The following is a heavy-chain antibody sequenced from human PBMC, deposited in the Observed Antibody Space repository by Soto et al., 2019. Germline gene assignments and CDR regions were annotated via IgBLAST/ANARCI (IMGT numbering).Heavy chain of an antibody. D-gene: IGHD5-18*01. J-gene: IGHJ6*02. CDR3: ARCIQGDYYYGMDV. Sequence: ASVKVSCKASGDTFTSYYMHWVRQAPGQGLEWMGRINADYGNTQYAQKFRGRVTMTTDTSTTTVYMELTNLRSDDTAVYYCARCIQGDYYYGMDVWGQGTTVTVSS. CDR1: GDTFTSYY. CDR2: INADYGNT. V-gene: IGHV1-18*04.